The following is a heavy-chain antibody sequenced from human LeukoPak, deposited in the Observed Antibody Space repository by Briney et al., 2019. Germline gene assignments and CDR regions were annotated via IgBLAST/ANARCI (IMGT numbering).Heavy chain of an antibody. CDR1: GFTFSSYA. V-gene: IGHV3-23*01. Sequence: PGGSLRLSCAASGFTFSSYAMSWVRQAPGKGLEWVSAISGSGGSTYYADSVKGRFTISRDNSKNTLYLQMNSLRAEDTAVYYCAKSGRDFGVVIPYYYYYYMDVWGKGTTVTVSS. CDR3: AKSGRDFGVVIPYYYYYYMDV. J-gene: IGHJ6*03. D-gene: IGHD3-3*01. CDR2: ISGSGGST.